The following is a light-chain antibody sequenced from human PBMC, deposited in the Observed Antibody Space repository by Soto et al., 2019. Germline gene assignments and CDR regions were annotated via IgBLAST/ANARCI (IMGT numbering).Light chain of an antibody. CDR2: DVS. Sequence: QSALTQPASVSGSPGQSITISCTGTSSDVGGYNYVSWYQHHPGKAPQLMIYDVSNRPSGVSNRFSGSKSGNTASLTISGLQAEDEADYYCSSYTSSSTLVFGGGTKVTVL. CDR3: SSYTSSSTLV. CDR1: SSDVGGYNY. V-gene: IGLV2-14*03. J-gene: IGLJ3*02.